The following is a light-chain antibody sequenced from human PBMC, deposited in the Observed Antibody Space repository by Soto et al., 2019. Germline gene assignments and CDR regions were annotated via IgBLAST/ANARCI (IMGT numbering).Light chain of an antibody. CDR2: GAS. V-gene: IGKV3-15*01. Sequence: IVLTQSPANLSLSPGESATLSCRATQSVGSDLAWSQQKPGQAPRLLSYGASTRATGFPARFSGSGSGTEFTLTISSLQSEDFAVYYCQQYGISPWTFGGGTKVDIK. J-gene: IGKJ4*01. CDR3: QQYGISPWT. CDR1: QSVGSD.